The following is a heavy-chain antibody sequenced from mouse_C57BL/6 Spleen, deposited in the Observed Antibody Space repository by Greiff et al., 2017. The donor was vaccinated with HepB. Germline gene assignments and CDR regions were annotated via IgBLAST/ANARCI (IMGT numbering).Heavy chain of an antibody. CDR1: GYAFSSSW. Sequence: QVQLKQSGPELVKPGASVKISCKASGYAFSSSWMNWVKQRPGKGLEWIGRIYPGDGDTNYNGKFKGKATLTADKSSSTAYMQLSSLTSEDSAVYFCARSGKYYGSSFFDYWGQGTTLTVSS. CDR2: IYPGDGDT. J-gene: IGHJ2*01. D-gene: IGHD1-1*01. V-gene: IGHV1-82*01. CDR3: ARSGKYYGSSFFDY.